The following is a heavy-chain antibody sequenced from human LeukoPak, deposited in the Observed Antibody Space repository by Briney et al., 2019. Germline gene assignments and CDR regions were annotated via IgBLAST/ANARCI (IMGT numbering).Heavy chain of an antibody. CDR2: IAADNGGS. D-gene: IGHD4-11*01. CDR1: GGTFSSYA. Sequence: ASVKVSCKASGGTFSSYAISWVRQAPGQGLEWMGWIAADNGGSSYTQKFQGRVTMTTDTSTSTVYMDLRSLRTDDTAVYYCARASSPYNWYFNVWGRGTLVTVSS. CDR3: ARASSPYNWYFNV. J-gene: IGHJ2*01. V-gene: IGHV1-18*01.